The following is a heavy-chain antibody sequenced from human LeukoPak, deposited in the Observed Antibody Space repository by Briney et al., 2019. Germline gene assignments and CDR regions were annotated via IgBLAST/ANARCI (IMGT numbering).Heavy chain of an antibody. V-gene: IGHV3-7*03. J-gene: IGHJ4*02. CDR2: IKQDGSEK. CDR3: AREKFLEWYAVAGTFGYFDY. Sequence: GGSLRLPCAASGFTFSSYWMSWVRQAPGKGLEWVANIKQDGSEKYYVDSVKGRFTISRDNAKNSLYLQMNSLRAEDTAVYYCAREKFLEWYAVAGTFGYFDYWGQGTLVTVSS. CDR1: GFTFSSYW. D-gene: IGHD6-19*01.